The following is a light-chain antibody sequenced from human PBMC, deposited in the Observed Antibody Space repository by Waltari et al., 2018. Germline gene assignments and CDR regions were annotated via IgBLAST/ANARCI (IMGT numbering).Light chain of an antibody. V-gene: IGKV1-5*03. CDR3: QQYDSYST. J-gene: IGKJ1*01. CDR1: QSISSW. CDR2: KAS. Sequence: DIQMTQFPSTLSASVGDRVTITCRASQSISSWLDWYQQKPGKAPKVLIYKASSLESGVPSRFSGSGSGTEFTLTSSSLQPDDFATYSCQQYDSYSTFGQGTKVEIK.